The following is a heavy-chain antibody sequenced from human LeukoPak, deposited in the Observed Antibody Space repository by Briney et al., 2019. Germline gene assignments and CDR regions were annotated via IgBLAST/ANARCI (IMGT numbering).Heavy chain of an antibody. Sequence: TLSLTCTVSGGSISNYWWSWIRQPPGKGLEWLALIYWDDHKRYSPSLKSRLTITKDTSKNQVVLTMTNMEPVDTATYYCTHAVTTSAYGLDVWGQGTTVTVSS. D-gene: IGHD4-17*01. J-gene: IGHJ6*02. CDR3: THAVTTSAYGLDV. CDR1: GGSISNYWW. CDR2: IYWDDHK. V-gene: IGHV2-5*08.